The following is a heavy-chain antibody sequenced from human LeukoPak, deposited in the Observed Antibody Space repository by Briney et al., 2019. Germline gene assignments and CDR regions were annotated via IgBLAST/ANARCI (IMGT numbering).Heavy chain of an antibody. CDR2: ISGSGGST. CDR3: AKDPHIVVVPAALDY. D-gene: IGHD2-2*01. Sequence: GGSLRLFCAASGFTFSSYAMSWVRQAPGKGLEWVSAISGSGGSTYYADSVKGRFTISRDNAQNSLYLQMNSLRAEDTAVYYCAKDPHIVVVPAALDYWGQGTLVTVSS. J-gene: IGHJ4*02. V-gene: IGHV3-23*01. CDR1: GFTFSSYA.